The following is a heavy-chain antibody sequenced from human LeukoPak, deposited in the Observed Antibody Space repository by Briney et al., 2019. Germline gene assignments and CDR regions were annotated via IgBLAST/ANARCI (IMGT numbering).Heavy chain of an antibody. V-gene: IGHV3-23*01. CDR2: ISGSGGST. Sequence: GGSLGLSCAASGFTFSSYAMSWVRQAPGKGLEWVSAISGSGGSTYYADSVKGRFTISRDNSKNTLYLQMNSLRAEDTAVYYCAKGVYDSSGYYNWFDPWGQGTLVTVSS. CDR3: AKGVYDSSGYYNWFDP. J-gene: IGHJ5*02. D-gene: IGHD3-22*01. CDR1: GFTFSSYA.